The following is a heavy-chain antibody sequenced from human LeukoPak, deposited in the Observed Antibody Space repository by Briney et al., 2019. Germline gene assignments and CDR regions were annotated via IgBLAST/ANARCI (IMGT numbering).Heavy chain of an antibody. CDR1: GGSISSYY. CDR3: ARRYFDRGVYNWFDP. CDR2: IYYSGST. V-gene: IGHV4-59*08. Sequence: SETLSLTCTVSGGSISSYYWSWIRQPPGKGLEWIGYIYYSGSTNYNPSLKSRVTISVDTSKNQFSLKLSSVTAADTAVYYCARRYFDRGVYNWFDPWGQGTLVTVSS. D-gene: IGHD3-9*01. J-gene: IGHJ5*02.